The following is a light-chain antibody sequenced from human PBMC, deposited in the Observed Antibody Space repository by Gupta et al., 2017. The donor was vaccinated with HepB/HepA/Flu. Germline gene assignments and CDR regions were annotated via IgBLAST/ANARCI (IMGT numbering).Light chain of an antibody. V-gene: IGKV3-15*01. J-gene: IGKJ2*04. CDR3: QQYNNWHPCS. CDR1: QSVSSN. CDR2: RSS. Sequence: EIVMPQSPATLSVSPGARATLSCSASQSVSSNLSWYQQKPGQAPRLLSYRSSTRATGIPARFSGSGSGTEFTLTISSLQSEDFAVYDCQQYNNWHPCSFGQGTKLEIK.